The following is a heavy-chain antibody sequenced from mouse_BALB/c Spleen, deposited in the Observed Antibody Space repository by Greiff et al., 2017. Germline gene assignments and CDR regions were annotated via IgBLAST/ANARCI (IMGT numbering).Heavy chain of an antibody. V-gene: IGHV3-2*02. J-gene: IGHJ3*01. Sequence: EVQLQQSGPGLVKPSQSLSLTCTVTGYSITSDYAWNWIRQFPGNKLEWMGYISYSGSTSYNPSLKSRISITRDTSKNQFFLQLNSVTTEDTATYYCARAGFNWDAAYWGQGTLVTVSA. CDR2: ISYSGST. CDR3: ARAGFNWDAAY. CDR1: GYSITSDYA. D-gene: IGHD4-1*02.